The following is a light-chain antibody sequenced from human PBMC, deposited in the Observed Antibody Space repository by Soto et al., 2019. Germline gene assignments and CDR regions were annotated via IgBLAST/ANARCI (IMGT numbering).Light chain of an antibody. J-gene: IGKJ1*01. V-gene: IGKV1-39*01. CDR3: QQSYSSPWT. CDR2: AAS. Sequence: TPMTQSTARLSASVGDSATITCRASQNIRNYLNWYQQKPGRAPKILIYAASSLQSGVPSRFSGGGSGTDFTLTITRLQPEDFATYYCQQSYSSPWTFGQGTKVDIK. CDR1: QNIRNY.